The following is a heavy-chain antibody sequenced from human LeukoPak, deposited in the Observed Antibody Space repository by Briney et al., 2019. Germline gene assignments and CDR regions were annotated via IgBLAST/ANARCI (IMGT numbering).Heavy chain of an antibody. CDR3: ARFRRELRDYFDY. CDR1: GYTFTGYY. Sequence: ASVKVSCKASGYTFTGYYMHWVRQAPGQGLEWMGWINPNSGGTNYAQKFQGRVTMTRDTSISTAYMELSRPRSDDTAVYYCARFRRELRDYFDYWGQGTLVTVSS. CDR2: INPNSGGT. V-gene: IGHV1-2*02. D-gene: IGHD1-26*01. J-gene: IGHJ4*02.